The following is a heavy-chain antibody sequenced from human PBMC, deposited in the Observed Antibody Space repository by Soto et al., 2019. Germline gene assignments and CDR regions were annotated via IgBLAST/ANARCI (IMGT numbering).Heavy chain of an antibody. V-gene: IGHV1-2*02. CDR3: VRGGPTAVVLHAPTPFRY. CDR1: GYIFTDYY. J-gene: IGHJ4*02. Sequence: QVQLVQSGAEVKNPGASVKVSCKASGYIFTDYYMHWVRQAPGQGLEWMGYIIPASGATDCAQKFQGRVTMTRDTYISTAYMELTRLRSDDTAVYYCVRGGPTAVVLHAPTPFRYWGGGTLVTVSS. CDR2: IIPASGAT. D-gene: IGHD2-21*02.